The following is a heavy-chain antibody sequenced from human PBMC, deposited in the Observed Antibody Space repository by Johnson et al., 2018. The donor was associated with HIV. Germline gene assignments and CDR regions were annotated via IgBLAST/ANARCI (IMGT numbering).Heavy chain of an antibody. J-gene: IGHJ3*02. D-gene: IGHD2-21*01. CDR1: GFIFSDHY. V-gene: IGHV3-30*03. CDR3: ARPRRLFEGHDAFDI. Sequence: QVQLVESGGGLVKPGGSLRLSCAASGFIFSDHYMSWVRQAPGKGLEWVAVISYDGSTKYYADSVKARFTISRDNSKNTLYLQMNSLRAEDTAVYYCARPRRLFEGHDAFDIWGQGTMVTVSS. CDR2: ISYDGSTK.